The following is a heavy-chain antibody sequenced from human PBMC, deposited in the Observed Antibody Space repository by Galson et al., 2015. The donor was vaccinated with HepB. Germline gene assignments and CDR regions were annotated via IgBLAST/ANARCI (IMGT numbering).Heavy chain of an antibody. D-gene: IGHD3-3*01. J-gene: IGHJ5*02. V-gene: IGHV3-23*01. Sequence: SLRLSCAASGFTFSTYAMSWVRQAPGKGLEWVSTLSGSGDNTHYADSVKGRFTISRDNSKNTLYLQMNSLRAEDTAVYYCAKHVLRFLEWLPNWFDPWGQGTLVTVSS. CDR2: LSGSGDNT. CDR1: GFTFSTYA. CDR3: AKHVLRFLEWLPNWFDP.